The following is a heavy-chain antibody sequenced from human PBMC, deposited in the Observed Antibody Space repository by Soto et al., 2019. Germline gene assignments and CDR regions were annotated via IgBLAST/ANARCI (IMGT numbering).Heavy chain of an antibody. V-gene: IGHV2-5*02. Sequence: HITLKESGPTLVKPTQTLTLTCSFSGFSLSTSGVCVGWIRQPPGKALEWLALIYWDDDKRYSPSLKSRLTITQDTSQNQVVLTMANMSPVDTATYYCAHRQSGYYGIYFDYWGQGTLVTVSS. D-gene: IGHD4-17*01. J-gene: IGHJ4*02. CDR2: IYWDDDK. CDR1: GFSLSTSGVC. CDR3: AHRQSGYYGIYFDY.